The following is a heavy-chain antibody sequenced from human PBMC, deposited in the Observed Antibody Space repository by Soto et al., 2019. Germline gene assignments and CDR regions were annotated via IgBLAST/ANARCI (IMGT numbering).Heavy chain of an antibody. V-gene: IGHV4-59*01. CDR3: ARDRGDRNDYYYGVDV. CDR2: FYYSGST. D-gene: IGHD7-27*01. CDR1: GGSISPYY. J-gene: IGHJ6*02. Sequence: SETLSLTCTVSGGSISPYYWSWLRQPPGKGLEWIGYFYYSGSTNYNPSLKSRVTISLDTSKNQFSLKLSSVTAADTAVYYCARDRGDRNDYYYGVDVWGQGTTVT.